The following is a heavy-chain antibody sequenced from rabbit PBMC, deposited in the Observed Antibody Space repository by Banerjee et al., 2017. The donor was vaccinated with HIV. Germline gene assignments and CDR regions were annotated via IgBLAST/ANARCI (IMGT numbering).Heavy chain of an antibody. CDR1: GFSFSNYW. D-gene: IGHD2-1*01. CDR2: IYAGSSGST. CDR3: AREDYSYDDYGDYDL. V-gene: IGHV1S40*01. J-gene: IGHJ4*01. Sequence: QSLEESGGDLVKPGASLTLTCTASGFSFSNYWMSWVRQAPGKGLEWIGTIYAGSSGSTYYASWAKGRFTISKTSSTTVTLQMTSLTAADTATYFCAREDYSYDDYGDYDLWGPGTLVTVS.